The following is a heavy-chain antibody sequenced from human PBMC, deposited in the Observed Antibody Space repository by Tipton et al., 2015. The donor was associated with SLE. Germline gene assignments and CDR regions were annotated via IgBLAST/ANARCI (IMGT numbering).Heavy chain of an antibody. CDR3: ARDLGYSYGTWFDP. V-gene: IGHV4-59*11. J-gene: IGHJ5*02. CDR2: VYYSVNT. D-gene: IGHD5-18*01. Sequence: TLSLTCTVSGASISRHYWTWIRQPPGKGLEWIGYVYYSVNTNYNPSLKSRVTISLDTPKSQFSLKLTSVTAADTAVYYCARDLGYSYGTWFDPWGQGTLVTVSS. CDR1: GASISRHY.